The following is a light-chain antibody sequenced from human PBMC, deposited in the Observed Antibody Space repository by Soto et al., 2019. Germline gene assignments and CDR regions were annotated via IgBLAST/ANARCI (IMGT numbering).Light chain of an antibody. CDR2: DIS. CDR3: QQCNNWPFA. J-gene: IGKJ5*01. CDR1: QIISIY. Sequence: ASQIISIYLAWYQQKPGQSPRLLIYDISNLASGVPARFSGSGSGTEFTLTISGLHSEDFALYFWQQCNNWPFAVGQGTRLKIK. V-gene: IGKV3-15*01.